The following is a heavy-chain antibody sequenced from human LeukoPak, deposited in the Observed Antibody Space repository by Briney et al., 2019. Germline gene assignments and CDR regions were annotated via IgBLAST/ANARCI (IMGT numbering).Heavy chain of an antibody. D-gene: IGHD3-16*01. CDR3: ARHFKGLISRGFDY. CDR1: GYSISSGYY. CDR2: IYHSGST. J-gene: IGHJ4*02. V-gene: IGHV4-38-2*02. Sequence: PSETLSLTCTVSGYSISSGYYWGWIRQPPGKGLEWIGSIYHSGSTYYNPSLKSRVTISVDTSKNQFSLKLSSVTAADTAVYYCARHFKGLISRGFDYWGQGTLVTVSS.